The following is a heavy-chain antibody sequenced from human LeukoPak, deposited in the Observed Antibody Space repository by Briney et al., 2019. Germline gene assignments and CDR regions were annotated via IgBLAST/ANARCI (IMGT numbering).Heavy chain of an antibody. CDR1: GFTFSSYS. V-gene: IGHV3-21*04. CDR2: ISSSSSYI. D-gene: IGHD2-2*01. Sequence: GGSLRLSCAASGFTFSSYSMNWFRHAPAKGLEWVSSISSSSSYIYYAASVKGRFTISRDNAKNSLYLEMTTLSAADTAVYYCARDAYGISTSCYWFTYRGPGTLVTVSS. J-gene: IGHJ4*01. CDR3: ARDAYGISTSCYWFTY.